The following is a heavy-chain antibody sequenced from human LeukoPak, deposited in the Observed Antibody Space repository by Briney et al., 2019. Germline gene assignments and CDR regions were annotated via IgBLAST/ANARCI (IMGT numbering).Heavy chain of an antibody. D-gene: IGHD5-12*01. CDR1: GGSFSSRPDY. J-gene: IGHJ5*02. Sequence: SETLSLTCTVSGGSFSSRPDYCSWVRRPAGEGLEGSVCIYTSGDTDYNPSLKNRVTISVDTSKNQFSLQLSSLTASDTAVYYCARVGPYIEVDPWGQGTLVIVSS. CDR2: IYTSGDT. CDR3: ARVGPYIEVDP. V-gene: IGHV4-61*02.